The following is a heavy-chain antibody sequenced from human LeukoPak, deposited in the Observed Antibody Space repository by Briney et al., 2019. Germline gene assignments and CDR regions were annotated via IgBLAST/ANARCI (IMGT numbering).Heavy chain of an antibody. J-gene: IGHJ4*02. CDR3: ARTYYDILTGPLYFDY. CDR2: INPSGGST. D-gene: IGHD3-9*01. Sequence: GASVKVSCKASGYTFTSYYMHWVRQAPGQGPEWMGIINPSGGSTSYAQKFQGRVTMTRDTSTSTVYMELSSLRSEDTAVYYCARTYYDILTGPLYFDYWGQGTLVTVSS. CDR1: GYTFTSYY. V-gene: IGHV1-46*01.